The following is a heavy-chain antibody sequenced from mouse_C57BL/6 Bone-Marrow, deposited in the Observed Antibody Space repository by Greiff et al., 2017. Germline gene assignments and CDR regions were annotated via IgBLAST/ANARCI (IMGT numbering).Heavy chain of an antibody. D-gene: IGHD2-4*01. J-gene: IGHJ1*03. V-gene: IGHV1-19*01. CDR3: ARGDDYGDV. Sequence: EVQLQQSGPVLVKPGASVKMSCKASGYTFTDYYMNWVKQSHGKSLEWIGVINPYNGGTSYNQKFKGKATLTVDTSSSTAYMELNSLTSEDSAVYYCARGDDYGDVWGTGTTVTVSS. CDR2: INPYNGGT. CDR1: GYTFTDYY.